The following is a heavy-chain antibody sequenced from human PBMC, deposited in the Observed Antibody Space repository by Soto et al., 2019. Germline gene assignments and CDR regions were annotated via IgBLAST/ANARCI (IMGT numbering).Heavy chain of an antibody. Sequence: EVQLLESGGGLVQPGGSLRLSCAASGFTFSSYAMSWVRQAPGKGLEWVSAISGSGGSTYYADSVKGRFTSSRDNSKNTLYLQMNSLRAEDTAVYYCAKDPGAFSGYEKYYYYYGMDVWGQGTTVTVSS. CDR3: AKDPGAFSGYEKYYYYYGMDV. J-gene: IGHJ6*02. V-gene: IGHV3-23*01. CDR1: GFTFSSYA. D-gene: IGHD5-12*01. CDR2: ISGSGGST.